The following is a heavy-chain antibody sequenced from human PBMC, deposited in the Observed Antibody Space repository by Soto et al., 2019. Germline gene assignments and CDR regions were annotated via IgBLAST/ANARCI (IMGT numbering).Heavy chain of an antibody. Sequence: QVQLVESGGGVVQPGRSLRLSCAASGFTFSTYGMHWVRQAPDKGLEWVAVIWYDGSNKYYADSVKGRFTISRDNSKNTLYLQMNSLRAEDTAVYYCASEYCSGGRCYYYVMDVWGQGTMVTVSS. D-gene: IGHD2-15*01. CDR2: IWYDGSNK. CDR1: GFTFSTYG. CDR3: ASEYCSGGRCYYYVMDV. V-gene: IGHV3-33*01. J-gene: IGHJ6*02.